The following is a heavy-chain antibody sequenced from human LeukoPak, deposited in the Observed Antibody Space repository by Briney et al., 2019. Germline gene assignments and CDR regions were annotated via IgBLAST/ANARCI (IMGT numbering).Heavy chain of an antibody. CDR2: ISSNGGST. V-gene: IGHV3-64*01. D-gene: IGHD3-22*01. CDR3: AKDSKIYYDSSGDAFDI. CDR1: GFTFSSYA. J-gene: IGHJ3*02. Sequence: GGSLRLSCAASGFTFSSYAMHWVRQAPGKGLEYVSAISSNGGSTYYANSVKGRFTISRDNAKNSLHLQMNSLRAEDTALYYCAKDSKIYYDSSGDAFDIWGQGTMVTVSS.